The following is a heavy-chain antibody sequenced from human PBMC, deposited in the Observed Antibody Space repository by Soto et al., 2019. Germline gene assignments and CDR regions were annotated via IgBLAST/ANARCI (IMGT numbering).Heavy chain of an antibody. Sequence: SETLSLTCTVSGGSISSYYWSWIRQPPGKGLEWIGYIYYSGSTNYNPSLKSRVTISVDTSKNQFSLKLSSVTAADTAVYYRARDRYYDILTGYRTAYYGMDVWGQGTTVTVSS. V-gene: IGHV4-59*01. D-gene: IGHD3-9*01. CDR1: GGSISSYY. CDR3: ARDRYYDILTGYRTAYYGMDV. J-gene: IGHJ6*02. CDR2: IYYSGST.